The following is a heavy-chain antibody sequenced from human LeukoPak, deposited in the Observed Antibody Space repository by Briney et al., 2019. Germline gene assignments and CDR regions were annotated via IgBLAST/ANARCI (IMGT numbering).Heavy chain of an antibody. CDR2: IYYSGST. V-gene: IGHV4-59*01. D-gene: IGHD6-19*01. J-gene: IGHJ4*02. CDR1: GGSISSYY. Sequence: SETLSLTCTVSGGSISSYYWSWIRQPPGRGLEWIGYIYYSGSTNYNPSLKSRVTISVDTSKNQFSLKLSSVTAADTAVYYCARGGGWSPYYFDYWGQGTLVTVSS. CDR3: ARGGGWSPYYFDY.